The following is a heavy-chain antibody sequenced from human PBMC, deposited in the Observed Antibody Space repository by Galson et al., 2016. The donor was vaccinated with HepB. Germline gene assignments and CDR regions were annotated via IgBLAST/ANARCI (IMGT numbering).Heavy chain of an antibody. CDR2: ISTSGTA. J-gene: IGHJ4*02. V-gene: IGHV4-61*02. CDR3: PTMPDS. CDR1: GGSITSGTKY. D-gene: IGHD2-2*01. Sequence: TLSLTCTVSGGSITSGTKYWTWIRQPAGKGLEWIGGISTSGTANYNPPLRSRVTISLDTSKTHPSLKLRSVTASDTAMYYCPTMPDSWGQGTLVTVSS.